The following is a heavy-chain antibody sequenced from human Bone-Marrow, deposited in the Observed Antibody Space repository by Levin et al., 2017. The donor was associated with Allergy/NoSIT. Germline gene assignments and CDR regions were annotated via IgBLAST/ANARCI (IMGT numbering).Heavy chain of an antibody. CDR1: DDSTSSSNC. V-gene: IGHV4-4*02. D-gene: IGHD7-27*01. CDR3: ARRNVLAPGEDWFDP. Sequence: SQTLSLTCGVSDDSTSSSNCWTWVRQPPGKGLEWIGEIYHSGSTNYNPSLKSRVTISVEKSKNQFSLKLSAVTAADTAVYYCARRNVLAPGEDWFDPWGQGTLVTVSS. J-gene: IGHJ5*02. CDR2: IYHSGST.